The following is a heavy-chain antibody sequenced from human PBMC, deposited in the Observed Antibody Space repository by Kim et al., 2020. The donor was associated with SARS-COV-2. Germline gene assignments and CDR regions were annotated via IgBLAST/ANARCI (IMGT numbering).Heavy chain of an antibody. D-gene: IGHD6-19*01. CDR2: ISSSSSYI. Sequence: GGSLRLSCAASGFTFSSYSMNWVRQAPGKGLEWVSSISSSSSYIYYADSVKGRFTISRDNAKNSLYLQMNSLRAEDTAVYYCARDRGSSGWYSAIDYWGQGTLVTVSS. V-gene: IGHV3-21*01. J-gene: IGHJ4*02. CDR1: GFTFSSYS. CDR3: ARDRGSSGWYSAIDY.